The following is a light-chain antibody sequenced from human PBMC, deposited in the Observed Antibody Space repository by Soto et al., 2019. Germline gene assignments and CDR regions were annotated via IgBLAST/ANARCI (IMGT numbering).Light chain of an antibody. CDR1: QGISSW. V-gene: IGKV1-5*03. CDR3: QQHTT. J-gene: IGKJ1*01. CDR2: KAS. Sequence: DIQMTQSPSALSASVGDRVTITCWGSQGISSWLAWYQQKPGKAPRLLIYKASSLASGVPSRFSGSGSGTEFTLTISSLQPEDVATYHCQQHTTFGQGTKVEI.